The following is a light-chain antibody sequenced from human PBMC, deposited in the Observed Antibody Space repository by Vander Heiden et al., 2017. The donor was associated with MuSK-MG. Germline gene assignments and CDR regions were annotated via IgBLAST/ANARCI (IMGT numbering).Light chain of an antibody. J-gene: IGLJ2*01. V-gene: IGLV3-21*04. CDR3: QVWDSSSEHVV. CDR2: YDS. Sequence: SYVLTQPPSVSVAPGQTASITCGGSNVGTKSVHWYQQRPGQAPVLVIFYDSDRPSEIPERFSGSNSGNTATLIINRVEAGDEADYYCQVWDSSSEHVVFGGGTKLTGL. CDR1: NVGTKS.